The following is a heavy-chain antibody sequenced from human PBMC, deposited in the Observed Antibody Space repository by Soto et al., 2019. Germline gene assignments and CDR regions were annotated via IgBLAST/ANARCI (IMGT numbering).Heavy chain of an antibody. CDR1: GFTFSNAW. CDR3: TAGYSGYENFDY. D-gene: IGHD5-12*01. CDR2: IKSKTDGGTT. Sequence: GGSLRLSCAASGFTFSNAWMSWVRQAPGKGLEWVGRIKSKTDGGTTDYAAPVKGRFTISRDDSKNTLYLQMNSLKTEDTAVYYCTAGYSGYENFDYWGQGTLVTVSS. J-gene: IGHJ4*02. V-gene: IGHV3-15*01.